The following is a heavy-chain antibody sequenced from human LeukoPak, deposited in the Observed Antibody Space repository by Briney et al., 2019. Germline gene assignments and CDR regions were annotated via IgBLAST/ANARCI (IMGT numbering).Heavy chain of an antibody. V-gene: IGHV6-1*01. CDR2: TYYRSKWYN. D-gene: IGHD6-19*01. CDR3: ARDRVSSGWYAPNYFDY. CDR1: GDSVSSNSAA. J-gene: IGHJ4*02. Sequence: PSQTLSLTCAISGDSVSSNSAAWNWIRQSPSRGLEWLGRTYYRSKWYNDYAVSVKSRITINPDTSKNQFSLQLNSVTPEDTAVYYCARDRVSSGWYAPNYFDYWGQGTLVTVSS.